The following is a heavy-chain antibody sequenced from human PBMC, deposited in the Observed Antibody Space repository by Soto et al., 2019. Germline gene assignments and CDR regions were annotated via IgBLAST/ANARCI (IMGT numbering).Heavy chain of an antibody. V-gene: IGHV3-23*01. CDR1: GFTFSSYA. CDR2: ISGSGGST. J-gene: IGHJ4*02. D-gene: IGHD3-3*01. CDR3: AKEVGGRFLEWLLYIDY. Sequence: GGSLRLSCAASGFTFSSYAMSWVRQAPGKGLEWVSAISGSGGSTYYADSVKGRFTISRDNSKNTLYLQMNSLRAEDTAVYYCAKEVGGRFLEWLLYIDYWGQGTLVTVSS.